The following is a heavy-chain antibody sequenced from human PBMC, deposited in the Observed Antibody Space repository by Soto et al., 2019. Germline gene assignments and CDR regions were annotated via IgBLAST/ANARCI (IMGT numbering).Heavy chain of an antibody. CDR3: AGLWHQYYFDY. D-gene: IGHD2-2*01. V-gene: IGHV4-39*01. J-gene: IGHJ4*02. CDR2: IYYSGST. CDR1: GGSISSSSYY. Sequence: QLQLQESGPGLVKPSETLSLTCTVSGGSISSSSYYWAWIRQPPGKGLEWIGSIYYSGSTFFNPSLRSRVTIPVDTSKNQSSLKRSSVNAADTAVDHCAGLWHQYYFDYWGQGTLVTVSS.